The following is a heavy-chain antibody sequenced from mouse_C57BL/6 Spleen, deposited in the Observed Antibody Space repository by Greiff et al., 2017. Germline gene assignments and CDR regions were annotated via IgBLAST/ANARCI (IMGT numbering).Heavy chain of an antibody. Sequence: EVKLMESGGGLVKPGGSLKLSCAASGFTFSSYAMSWVRQTPEKRLEWVATISDGGSYTYYPDNVKGRFTISRDNAKNNLYLQMSHLKSEDTAMYYCARDDSSGLDYWGQGTTLTVSS. J-gene: IGHJ2*01. V-gene: IGHV5-4*01. CDR3: ARDDSSGLDY. CDR1: GFTFSSYA. D-gene: IGHD3-2*02. CDR2: ISDGGSYT.